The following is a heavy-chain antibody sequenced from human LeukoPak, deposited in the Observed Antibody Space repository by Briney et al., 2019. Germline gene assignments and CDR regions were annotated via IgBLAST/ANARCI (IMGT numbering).Heavy chain of an antibody. D-gene: IGHD3-3*01. J-gene: IGHJ4*02. CDR2: ISGSGGST. Sequence: GGSLRLSCAASGFTFSSYAMSWVRQAPGKGLEWVSAISGSGGSTYYADSVKGRFTISRDNSKNTLYLQMNSLRAEDTAVYYCAKGDDFWSGYFKFFYFDYWSQGTLVTVSS. V-gene: IGHV3-23*01. CDR1: GFTFSSYA. CDR3: AKGDDFWSGYFKFFYFDY.